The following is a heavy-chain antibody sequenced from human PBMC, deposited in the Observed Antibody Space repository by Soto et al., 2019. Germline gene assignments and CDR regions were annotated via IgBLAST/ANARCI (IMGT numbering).Heavy chain of an antibody. Sequence: ASETLSLTCTVSGGSISSGGYYWSWIRQHPGKGLEWIGYIYYSGSTYYNPSLKSRVTISVDTSKNQFSLKLSSVTAADTAVYYCASDYRRNYAFWGQGTLVTVSS. V-gene: IGHV4-31*03. D-gene: IGHD1-7*01. J-gene: IGHJ1*01. CDR3: ASDYRRNYAF. CDR1: GGSISSGGYY. CDR2: IYYSGST.